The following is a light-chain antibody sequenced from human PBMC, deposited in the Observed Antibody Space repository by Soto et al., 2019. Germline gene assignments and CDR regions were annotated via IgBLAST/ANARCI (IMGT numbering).Light chain of an antibody. CDR1: EGLLHTSGDNY. CDR3: MQAQRIPRT. Sequence: DLFMTRSPLSLSVTPGEPASVSCRSREGLLHTSGDNYLDLYLQRPGQSPQLLIYLGSKRASGVSDRFSGSGSGTHFTLRISRVEAEDVGFYYCMQAQRIPRTFGQGTKVDI. J-gene: IGKJ1*01. V-gene: IGKV2-28*01. CDR2: LGS.